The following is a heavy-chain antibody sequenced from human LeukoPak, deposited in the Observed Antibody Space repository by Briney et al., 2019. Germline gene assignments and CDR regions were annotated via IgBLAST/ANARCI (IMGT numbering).Heavy chain of an antibody. D-gene: IGHD6-13*01. V-gene: IGHV3-30*03. J-gene: IGHJ4*02. CDR2: ISYDGSNK. Sequence: GGSLRLSCAASGFTFSNSGMHWVHQAPGKGLEWVAVISYDGSNKYYADSVKGRFTISRDNSKNTLYLQMNSLRAEDTAVYYCARRQLSYFDYWGQGTLVTVSS. CDR3: ARRQLSYFDY. CDR1: GFTFSNSG.